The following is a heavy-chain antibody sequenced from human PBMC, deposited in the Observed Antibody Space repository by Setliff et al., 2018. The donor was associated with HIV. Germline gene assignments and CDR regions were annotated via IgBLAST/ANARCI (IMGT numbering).Heavy chain of an antibody. CDR3: VSQPESRWQIEY. J-gene: IGHJ4*02. V-gene: IGHV1-18*01. D-gene: IGHD3-10*01. CDR1: GYTFTSYG. Sequence: ASVKVSCKASGYTFTSYGISWVRQAPGQGLEWMGWISAYNGNTNYAQKLQGRVTMTTDTSTSTAYMELRSLRSDDTAVYYCVSQPESRWQIEYWGQGTLVTVSS. CDR2: ISAYNGNT.